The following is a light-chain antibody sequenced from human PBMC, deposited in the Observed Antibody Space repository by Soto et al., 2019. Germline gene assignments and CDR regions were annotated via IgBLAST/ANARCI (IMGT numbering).Light chain of an antibody. CDR2: GAS. Sequence: EIVLTQSPGTLSLSPGERATLSCRASQSVSSSYLAWYQQKPGQAPRLLIYGASSRATGIPDRFSSSGSGKNFTLTISRLEPEDYAVYYCQQYGSSPRTFCQGTKVEIK. CDR1: QSVSSSY. CDR3: QQYGSSPRT. J-gene: IGKJ1*01. V-gene: IGKV3-20*01.